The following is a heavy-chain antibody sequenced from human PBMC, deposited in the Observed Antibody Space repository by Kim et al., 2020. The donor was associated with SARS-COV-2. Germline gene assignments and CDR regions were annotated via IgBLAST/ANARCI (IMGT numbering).Heavy chain of an antibody. Sequence: GGSLRLSCAASGFTVSSNYMSWVRQAPGKGLEWVSVIYSGGSTYYADSVKGRFTISRDNSKNTLYLQMNSLRAEDTAVYYCAREMATRSHKSLGYWGQGTLVTVSS. J-gene: IGHJ4*02. CDR1: GFTVSSNY. CDR3: AREMATRSHKSLGY. V-gene: IGHV3-53*01. CDR2: IYSGGST. D-gene: IGHD5-12*01.